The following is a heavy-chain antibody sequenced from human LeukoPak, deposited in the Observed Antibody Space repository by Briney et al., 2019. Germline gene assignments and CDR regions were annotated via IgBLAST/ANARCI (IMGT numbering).Heavy chain of an antibody. V-gene: IGHV3-15*01. CDR1: GFTFSNAW. Sequence: PGGSLRLSCAASGFTFSNAWMSWVRQAPGKGLEWVGRIKSKTDGGTTDYAAPVKGRFTISRDDSKNTLYLQMNSLKTEDTAVYYCTPQWLVPWDAFDIWGQGTMVTVSS. CDR2: IKSKTDGGTT. J-gene: IGHJ3*02. CDR3: TPQWLVPWDAFDI. D-gene: IGHD6-19*01.